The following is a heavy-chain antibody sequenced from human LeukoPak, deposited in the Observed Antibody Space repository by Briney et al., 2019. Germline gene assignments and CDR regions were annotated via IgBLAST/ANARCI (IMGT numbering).Heavy chain of an antibody. CDR3: ARDKYYDSSGYYGADY. CDR2: IYTSGST. D-gene: IGHD3-22*01. V-gene: IGHV4-4*07. J-gene: IGHJ4*02. Sequence: SETLSLTCTVSGGSISSYYWSWIRQPAGKGLEWIGRIYTSGSTNYNPSLKSRVTMSVDTSKNQFSLKLSSVTAADTAVYYCARDKYYDSSGYYGADYWGQGTLVTVSS. CDR1: GGSISSYY.